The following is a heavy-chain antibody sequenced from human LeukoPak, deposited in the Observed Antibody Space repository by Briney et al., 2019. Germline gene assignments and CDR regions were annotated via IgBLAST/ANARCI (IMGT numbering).Heavy chain of an antibody. J-gene: IGHJ5*02. D-gene: IGHD2-2*02. CDR1: GGSFSGYY. V-gene: IGHV4-34*01. CDR2: INHSGST. CDR3: ARLYCSSTGCYTVGWFDP. Sequence: SETLSLTCAVYGGSFSGYYWSWIRQPPGKGLEWIGEINHSGSTNYNPSLKSRVTISVDTSKNQFSLKLSSVTAADTAVYYCARLYCSSTGCYTVGWFDPWGQGTLVTVSS.